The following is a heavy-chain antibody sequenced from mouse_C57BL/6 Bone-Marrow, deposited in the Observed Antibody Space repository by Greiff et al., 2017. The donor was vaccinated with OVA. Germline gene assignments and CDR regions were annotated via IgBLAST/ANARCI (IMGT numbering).Heavy chain of an antibody. D-gene: IGHD1-1*01. Sequence: QVQLQQSGAELVRPGASVTLSCKASGYTFTDYEMHWVKQTPVHGLEWIGAIDPETGGTAYNQKFKGKAILTADKSSSTAYMELRSLTSEDSAVYYCTRRYYGSSYYFDYWVQGTTLTVSS. CDR3: TRRYYGSSYYFDY. CDR1: GYTFTDYE. J-gene: IGHJ2*01. V-gene: IGHV1-15*01. CDR2: IDPETGGT.